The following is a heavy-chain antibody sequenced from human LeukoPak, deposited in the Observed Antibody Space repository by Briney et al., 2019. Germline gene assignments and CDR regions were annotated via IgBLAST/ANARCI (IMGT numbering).Heavy chain of an antibody. CDR1: GGSISSGGYY. D-gene: IGHD2-2*01. Sequence: SQTLSLTCTVSGGSISSGGYYWSWIRQHPGKGLGWIGYIYYSGSTYYNPSLKSRVTISVDTSKNQFSLKLSSVTAADTAVYYCARGSGIVVVPAATLWGQGTLVTVSS. CDR3: ARGSGIVVVPAATL. J-gene: IGHJ4*02. CDR2: IYYSGST. V-gene: IGHV4-31*03.